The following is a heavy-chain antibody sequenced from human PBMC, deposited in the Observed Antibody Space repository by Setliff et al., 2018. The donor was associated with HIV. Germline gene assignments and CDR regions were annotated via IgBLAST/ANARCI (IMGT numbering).Heavy chain of an antibody. CDR2: ISSGTRYI. D-gene: IGHD3-9*01. CDR1: GFTFSSYS. V-gene: IGHV3-21*01. J-gene: IGHJ3*02. CDR3: ARGGTSVLRYFDWLLALDAFDI. Sequence: PGGSLRLSCAASGFTFSSYSMNWVRQAPGKGLEWVSSISSGTRYIHYADSVKGRFTISRDNVKNSLYLQMNSLRAEDTAVYYCARGGTSVLRYFDWLLALDAFDIWGQGTVVTVS.